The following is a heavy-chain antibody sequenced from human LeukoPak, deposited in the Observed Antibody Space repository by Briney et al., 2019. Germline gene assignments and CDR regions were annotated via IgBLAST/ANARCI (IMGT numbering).Heavy chain of an antibody. CDR1: GYTFTGYY. CDR3: ARDPFTRITIFGVVEGNWFDP. D-gene: IGHD3-3*01. V-gene: IGHV1-2*02. J-gene: IGHJ5*02. Sequence: GASVKVSCKASGYTFTGYYMHWVRQAPGQGLEWMGWINLNSGGTNYAQKFQGRVTITRDTSISTAYMELSRLRSDDTAVYYCARDPFTRITIFGVVEGNWFDPWGQGTLVTVSS. CDR2: INLNSGGT.